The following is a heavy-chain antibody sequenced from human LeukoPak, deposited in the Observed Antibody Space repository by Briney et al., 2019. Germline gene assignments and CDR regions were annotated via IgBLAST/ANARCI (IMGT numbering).Heavy chain of an antibody. Sequence: SETLSLTCTVSGGSISSHYWSWIRQPPGKGLEWIGYIYYSGSTNYNPSLKSRVTISVDTSKNQFSLKLSSVTAADTAVYYCARARTMWEHVFDYWGQGTLVTVSS. CDR3: ARARTMWEHVFDY. D-gene: IGHD1-26*01. CDR2: IYYSGST. V-gene: IGHV4-59*11. J-gene: IGHJ4*02. CDR1: GGSISSHY.